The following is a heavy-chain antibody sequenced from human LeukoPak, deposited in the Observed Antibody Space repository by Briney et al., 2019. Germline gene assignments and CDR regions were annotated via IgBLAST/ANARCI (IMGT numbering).Heavy chain of an antibody. D-gene: IGHD1-1*01. Sequence: ASVKVSCKASGFTFTSSAMQWVRQARGQRLEWIGWIVVGSGNTNYAQKFQERVTITRDMSTSTAYMELSSLRSEDTAVYYCAAGGPTGTTYLFDPWGQGTLVTVSS. V-gene: IGHV1-58*02. J-gene: IGHJ5*02. CDR2: IVVGSGNT. CDR1: GFTFTSSA. CDR3: AAGGPTGTTYLFDP.